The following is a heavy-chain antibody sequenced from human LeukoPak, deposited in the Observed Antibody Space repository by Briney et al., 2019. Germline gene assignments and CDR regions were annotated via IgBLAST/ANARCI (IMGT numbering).Heavy chain of an antibody. CDR1: GFTFSSYG. CDR3: AKAANYYGSGYYYYMDV. V-gene: IGHV3-30*02. Sequence: GGSLRLSCAASGFTFSSYGMHWVRQAPGKGLEWVAFIRYDGSNEYYADSVKGRFTISRDNSKNTLYLQMNSLRAEDTAVYYCAKAANYYGSGYYYYMDVWGKGTTVTISS. J-gene: IGHJ6*03. D-gene: IGHD3-10*01. CDR2: IRYDGSNE.